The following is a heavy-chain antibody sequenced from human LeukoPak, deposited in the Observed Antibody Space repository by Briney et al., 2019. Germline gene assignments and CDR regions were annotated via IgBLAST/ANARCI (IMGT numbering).Heavy chain of an antibody. CDR1: GYTFTGYY. J-gene: IGHJ4*02. CDR3: ARAATVTTLILDY. CDR2: INPNSGGT. D-gene: IGHD4-17*01. Sequence: ASVKVSCKASGYTFTGYYMHWVRQAPGQGLEWMRWINPNSGGTNYAQRFQGRVTMTRDTSISTAYMELSRLRSDDTAVYYCARAATVTTLILDYWGQGTLVTVSS. V-gene: IGHV1-2*02.